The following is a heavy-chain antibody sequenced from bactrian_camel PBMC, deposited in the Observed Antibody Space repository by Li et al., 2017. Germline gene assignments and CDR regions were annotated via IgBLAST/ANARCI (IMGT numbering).Heavy chain of an antibody. CDR3: AKDNVVNTVVAVTPAN. CDR2: ITDGGGTP. J-gene: IGHJ4*01. CDR1: GFTFSRDA. Sequence: HVQLVESGGGLVQPGGSLRLSCAISGFTFSRDAMAWVRQAPGKGLEWVSSITDGGGTPYYADSVQGRFTVSRDNGKNTLYLQLNSLKIEDTAIYYCAKDNVVNTVVAVTPANWGQGTQVTVS. D-gene: IGHD6*01. V-gene: IGHV3S1*01.